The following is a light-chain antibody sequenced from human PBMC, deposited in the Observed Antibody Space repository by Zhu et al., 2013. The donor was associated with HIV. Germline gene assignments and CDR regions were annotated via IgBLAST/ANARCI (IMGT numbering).Light chain of an antibody. CDR1: NLRNKY. J-gene: IGLJ1*01. Sequence: SYELAQPPSLSVSPGQTASITCSGDNLRNKYICWYQQKTGQSPVLVIYQDDQRPSGIPERFSGSNSDNTATLTISGTQTLDEADYYCQAWDTNTAVFGTGTKVTVL. V-gene: IGLV3-1*01. CDR3: QAWDTNTAV. CDR2: QDD.